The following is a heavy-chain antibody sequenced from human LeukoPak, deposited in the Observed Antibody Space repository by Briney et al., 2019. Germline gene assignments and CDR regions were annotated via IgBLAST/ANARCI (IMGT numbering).Heavy chain of an antibody. Sequence: GGSLRLSCAASGFTFSDYYMSWIRQAPGKGLEWVSYISSSGSTIYYADSVKGRFTISRDNAKNSLYLQMNSLRAEDTAVYYCARDPPYCSSTSCYNGEADYWGQGTLVTVPS. CDR3: ARDPPYCSSTSCYNGEADY. CDR2: ISSSGSTI. J-gene: IGHJ4*02. V-gene: IGHV3-11*01. CDR1: GFTFSDYY. D-gene: IGHD2-2*02.